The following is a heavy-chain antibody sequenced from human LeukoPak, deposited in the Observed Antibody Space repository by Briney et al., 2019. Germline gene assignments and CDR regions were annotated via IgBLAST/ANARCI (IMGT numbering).Heavy chain of an antibody. J-gene: IGHJ5*02. CDR3: ARKVVAATRYNWFDP. V-gene: IGHV1-18*01. CDR2: ISAYNGNT. D-gene: IGHD2-15*01. CDR1: GYTFTSYG. Sequence: ASVKVSCKASGYTFTSYGISGVRQAPGQGLEWMGWISAYNGNTTYAQQLQGRVTMNTDTSTSKAYMELRSLRSDATAVYYCARKVVAATRYNWFDPWGQRTLVTVSS.